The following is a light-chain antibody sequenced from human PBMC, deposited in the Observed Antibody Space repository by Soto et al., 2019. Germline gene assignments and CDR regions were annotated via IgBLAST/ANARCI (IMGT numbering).Light chain of an antibody. Sequence: QSALTQPPSASGSPGQSVTISCTGTSRDIGGYDFVSWYQQHPGKAPKLLIYDLIKRPSGVPDRFSGSKSGNTASLTVSGLQTDDEADYYCSSYGGSNNLLFGGGTKLTVL. J-gene: IGLJ2*01. CDR2: DLI. V-gene: IGLV2-8*01. CDR1: SRDIGGYDF. CDR3: SSYGGSNNLL.